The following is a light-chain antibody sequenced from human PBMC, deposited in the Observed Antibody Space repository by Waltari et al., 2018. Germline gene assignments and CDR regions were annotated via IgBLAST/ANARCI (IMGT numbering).Light chain of an antibody. CDR2: DVS. Sequence: QSALTQPRSVSGSPGQSVTISCTGTSSDVGGYNYVSWYQQYPGKAPRVVIYDVSKRPAGVPDRVSGSKSGNPAALTISGLQAEDEADYYCCSYAGAYTFVFGTGTKVTVL. V-gene: IGLV2-11*01. CDR1: SSDVGGYNY. CDR3: CSYAGAYTFV. J-gene: IGLJ1*01.